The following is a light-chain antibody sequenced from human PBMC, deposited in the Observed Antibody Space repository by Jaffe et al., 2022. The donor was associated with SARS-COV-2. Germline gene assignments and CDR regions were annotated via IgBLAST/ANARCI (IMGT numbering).Light chain of an antibody. CDR3: QQYSTWPPWT. CDR1: QSVGSN. CDR2: GAS. Sequence: EMVMTQSPATLSVSPGERATLSCRASQSVGSNLAWYQQKPGQAPRLLIYGASTRATGIPARFSGSGSGTEFTLTISSLQSEDFAVYYCQQYSTWPPWTFGQGTKVEIK. J-gene: IGKJ1*01. V-gene: IGKV3-15*01.